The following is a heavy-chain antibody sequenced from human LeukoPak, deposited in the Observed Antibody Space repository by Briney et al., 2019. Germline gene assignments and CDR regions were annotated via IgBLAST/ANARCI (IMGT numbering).Heavy chain of an antibody. V-gene: IGHV3-23*01. Sequence: GGSLRLSCAASGFTFSTSAMSWVRQAPGKGLEWVSAISVSGGSTYYADSVRGRFTISRDNSKNTLYLQMNSLRAEDTAVYYCAKEGYGGNPSRGAFDIWGQGTMVTVSS. CDR2: ISVSGGST. CDR3: AKEGYGGNPSRGAFDI. CDR1: GFTFSTSA. J-gene: IGHJ3*02. D-gene: IGHD4-23*01.